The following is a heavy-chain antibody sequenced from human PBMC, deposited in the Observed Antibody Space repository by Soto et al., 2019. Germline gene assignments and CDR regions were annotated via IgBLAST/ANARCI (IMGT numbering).Heavy chain of an antibody. CDR2: ISGSGDTT. CDR3: AKVKACTCLDH. J-gene: IGHJ4*02. CDR1: VVPFSTYA. Sequence: AESLCLPCASSVVPFSTYAMTGVRQAPGRGLEWVSSISGSGDTTYYADSVEARFTIYSDNSQNTLYLPMNSMRAEDTAIYYSAKVKACTCLDHWGQGTLVTVSS. V-gene: IGHV3-23*01.